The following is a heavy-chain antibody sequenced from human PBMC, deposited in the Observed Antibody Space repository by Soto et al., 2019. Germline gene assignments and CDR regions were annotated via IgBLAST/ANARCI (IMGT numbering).Heavy chain of an antibody. Sequence: QVQLVQSGNEVKKPGASVNVSCKASGYSFTRYGISWVRQAPGQGLEWMGWISGYNGKTKYAQKLQGRVSMTTDTSTSTAYMELRSLGSDDTAVYYCAGEGDRPYYYYGMDVWGQGTTVTVSS. V-gene: IGHV1-18*01. CDR2: ISGYNGKT. CDR3: AGEGDRPYYYYGMDV. J-gene: IGHJ6*02. CDR1: GYSFTRYG. D-gene: IGHD3-16*01.